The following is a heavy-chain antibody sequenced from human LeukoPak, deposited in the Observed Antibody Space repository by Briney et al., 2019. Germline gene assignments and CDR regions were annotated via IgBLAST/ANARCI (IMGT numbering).Heavy chain of an antibody. D-gene: IGHD6-13*01. V-gene: IGHV4-4*07. J-gene: IGHJ4*02. CDR1: GGSIRNYY. Sequence: SETLSLTCTVSGGSIRNYYWSWIRQPAGKGLEWIGRIYSSGNTDYNPSLKSRVTMSLDTSKNQFSLKVNSVTAADTAVYYCATGLAATADRALDYWGQGTLVTVSS. CDR2: IYSSGNT. CDR3: ATGLAATADRALDY.